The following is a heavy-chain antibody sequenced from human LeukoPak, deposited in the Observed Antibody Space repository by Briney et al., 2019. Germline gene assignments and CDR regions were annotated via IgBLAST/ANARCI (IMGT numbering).Heavy chain of an antibody. CDR2: IWYDGSFK. CDR3: ARDLDSYDPDYYGMDV. J-gene: IGHJ6*04. V-gene: IGHV3-33*01. CDR1: GFTFSGYG. Sequence: PGGSLRLSCAASGFTFSGYGMHWVRQAPGKGLEWVAVIWYDGSFKYYADSVKGRFTISRDNSNNTLYLQMNSLRAEDTAVYYCARDLDSYDPDYYGMDVWGKGTTVTVSS. D-gene: IGHD3-9*01.